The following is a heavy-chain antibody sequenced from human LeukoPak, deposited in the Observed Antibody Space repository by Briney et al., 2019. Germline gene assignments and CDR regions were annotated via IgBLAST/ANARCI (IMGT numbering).Heavy chain of an antibody. CDR1: GFTFSSYA. D-gene: IGHD6-19*01. V-gene: IGHV3-23*01. J-gene: IGHJ4*02. CDR2: ISSSVGST. CDR3: AKEGLAGLYYFEY. Sequence: GGSLRLSCAASGFTFSSYAMSWVRQAPGKGLEWVSIISSSVGSTYYADSVKGRFTISRENYKHTLYLQMSSLSAEDTDVYYCAKEGLAGLYYFEYWGQGTLVTVSS.